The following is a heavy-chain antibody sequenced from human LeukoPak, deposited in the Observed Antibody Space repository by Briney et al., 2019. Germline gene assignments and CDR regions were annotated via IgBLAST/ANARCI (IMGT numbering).Heavy chain of an antibody. D-gene: IGHD6-19*01. Sequence: GGSLRLSCAASGFSFSNYAMSWVRQAPGKGLEWVSSISGTGGTTYYAESVKGRFIISRDNSKNTLYLRRSSLRVEDTARYFCAKHSDASGSYYFDYWGQGILVTVSS. J-gene: IGHJ4*02. CDR2: ISGTGGTT. CDR1: GFSFSNYA. V-gene: IGHV3-23*01. CDR3: AKHSDASGSYYFDY.